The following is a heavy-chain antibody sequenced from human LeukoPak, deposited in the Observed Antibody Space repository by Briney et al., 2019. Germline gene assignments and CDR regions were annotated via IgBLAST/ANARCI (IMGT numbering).Heavy chain of an antibody. CDR2: INPNSGGT. D-gene: IGHD2-15*01. V-gene: IGHV1-2*02. CDR3: ARFLDGFHCIGGSCYSHFDY. J-gene: IGHJ4*02. Sequence: ASVKVSCKASGYTFTGYYMHWVRQAPGQGLEWMGWINPNSGGTNYAQKFQGRVTMTRDMSTSTVYMELSSLRSEDTAVYYCARFLDGFHCIGGSCYSHFDYWGQGTLVTVSS. CDR1: GYTFTGYY.